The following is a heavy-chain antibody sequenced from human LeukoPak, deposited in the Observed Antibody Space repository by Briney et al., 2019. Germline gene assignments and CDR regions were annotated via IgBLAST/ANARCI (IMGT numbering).Heavy chain of an antibody. CDR3: TRQGVYYSDSSAFYY. Sequence: GESLKISCKGSGYRFTNYWIGCVRQMPGKGLELMGSISPGYSDIRYSPSFQGQVTISADKSFTTAYLQWRSLKASDTAIYYCTRQGVYYSDSSAFYYWGQGTRVTVSS. D-gene: IGHD3-22*01. V-gene: IGHV5-51*01. CDR1: GYRFTNYW. CDR2: ISPGYSDI. J-gene: IGHJ4*02.